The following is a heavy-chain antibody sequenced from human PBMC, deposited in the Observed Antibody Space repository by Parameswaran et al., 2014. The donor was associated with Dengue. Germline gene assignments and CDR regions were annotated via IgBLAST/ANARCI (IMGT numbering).Heavy chain of an antibody. Sequence: WVRQAPGQGLEWMGWINPDTGATRFAQNFQAWVTLTRDTSITTAYMEVSRLTSDDSAVYFCARGVSYTGSYGRDAYDVWGQGTMVTVSS. J-gene: IGHJ3*01. D-gene: IGHD3-16*01. CDR2: INPDTGAT. V-gene: IGHV1-2*04. CDR3: ARGVSYTGSYGRDAYDV.